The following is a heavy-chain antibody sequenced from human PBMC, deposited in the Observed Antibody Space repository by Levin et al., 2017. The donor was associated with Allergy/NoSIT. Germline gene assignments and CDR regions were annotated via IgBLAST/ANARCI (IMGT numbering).Heavy chain of an antibody. V-gene: IGHV3-30*18. Sequence: QTGGSLRLSCAASGFTFSSYGMHWVRQAPGKGLEWVAVISYDGSNKYYADSVKGRFTISRDNSKNTLYLQMNSLRAEDTAVYYCAKDDVTMVRGVNYGMDVWGQGTTVTVSS. D-gene: IGHD3-10*01. J-gene: IGHJ6*02. CDR3: AKDDVTMVRGVNYGMDV. CDR1: GFTFSSYG. CDR2: ISYDGSNK.